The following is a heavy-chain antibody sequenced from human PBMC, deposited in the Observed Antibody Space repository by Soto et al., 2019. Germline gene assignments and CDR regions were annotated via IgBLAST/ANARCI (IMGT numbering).Heavy chain of an antibody. V-gene: IGHV3-30-3*01. CDR2: ISYDGSNK. CDR3: ARTSGYYLYDY. Sequence: GGSLRLSCAASGFTFSSYAMHWVRQAPGKGLEWVAVISYDGSNKYYADSVKGRFTISRDNSKNTLYLQMNSLRAEDTAVYYCARTSGYYLYDYWGQGTLVTVSS. J-gene: IGHJ4*02. CDR1: GFTFSSYA. D-gene: IGHD3-22*01.